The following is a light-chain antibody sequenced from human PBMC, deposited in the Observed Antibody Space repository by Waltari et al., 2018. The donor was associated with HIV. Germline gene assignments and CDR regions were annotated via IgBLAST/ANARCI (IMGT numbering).Light chain of an antibody. J-gene: IGKJ1*01. CDR1: QSISSW. Sequence: IQLTQSPSTLSASVGDRVTITCRASQSISSWLAWYQQKPGKAPKVLIYKASNLETGVPARFSGSGSGTEFTLTISSLQPDDFATYYCQQYNSYSWTFGEGTKVEIK. V-gene: IGKV1-5*03. CDR3: QQYNSYSWT. CDR2: KAS.